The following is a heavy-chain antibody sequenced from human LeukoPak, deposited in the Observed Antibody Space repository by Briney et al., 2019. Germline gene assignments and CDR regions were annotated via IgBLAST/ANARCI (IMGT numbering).Heavy chain of an antibody. CDR3: ARALAQKYSSGWYTIDY. CDR1: GFTFSSYS. Sequence: HPGGSLGLSCAASGFTFSSYSMNWVRQAPGKGLEWVSYISSSSSTIYYADSVKGRFTISRDNAKNSLYLQMNSLRAEDTAVYYCARALAQKYSSGWYTIDYWGQGTLVTVSS. V-gene: IGHV3-48*01. D-gene: IGHD6-19*01. CDR2: ISSSSSTI. J-gene: IGHJ4*02.